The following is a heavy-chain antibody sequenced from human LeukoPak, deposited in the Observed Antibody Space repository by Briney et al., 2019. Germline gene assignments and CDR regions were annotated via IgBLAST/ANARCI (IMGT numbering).Heavy chain of an antibody. CDR1: GFTFSSYA. D-gene: IGHD3-22*01. V-gene: IGHV3-23*01. J-gene: IGHJ4*02. Sequence: GGSLRLSCAASGFTFSSYAMTWVRQAPGKGLEWVSGISGSGTNTYYADSVKGRFTISRDNSKNTLYLQMNSLRAEDTAAYYRAKGTYDSRGHFDYWGQGTLVTVSS. CDR3: AKGTYDSRGHFDY. CDR2: ISGSGTNT.